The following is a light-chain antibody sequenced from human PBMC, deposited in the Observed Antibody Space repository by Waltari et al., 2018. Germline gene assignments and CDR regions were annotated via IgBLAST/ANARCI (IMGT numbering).Light chain of an antibody. J-gene: IGKJ2*01. V-gene: IGKV4-1*01. CDR3: QQYYSTPYT. CDR1: QSVLTNSNNRNY. CDR2: WAS. Sequence: DIVMTQSPESLAVSLGERATINCKSSQSVLTNSNNRNYLAWFQQKPGQPPKLLIYWASTRDSGVPDRFSGSGSGTDFTLTISSLQAEDVAVYYCQQYYSTPYTFGQGTKLEIK.